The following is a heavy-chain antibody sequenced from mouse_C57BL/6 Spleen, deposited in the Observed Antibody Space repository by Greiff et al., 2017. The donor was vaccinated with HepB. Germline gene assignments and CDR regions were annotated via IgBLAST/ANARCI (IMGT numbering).Heavy chain of an antibody. CDR1: GFTFSSYA. J-gene: IGHJ2*01. Sequence: EVKLMESGEGLVKPGGSLKLSCAASGFTFSSYAMSWVRQTPEKRLEWVAYISSGGDYIYYADTVKGRFTISRDNARNTLYLQMSSLKSEDTAMYYCTRRYGSYYFDYWGQGTTLTVSS. D-gene: IGHD2-10*02. CDR3: TRRYGSYYFDY. CDR2: ISSGGDYI. V-gene: IGHV5S21*01.